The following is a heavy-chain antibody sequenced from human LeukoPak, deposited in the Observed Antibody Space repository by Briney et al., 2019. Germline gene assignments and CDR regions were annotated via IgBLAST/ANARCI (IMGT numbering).Heavy chain of an antibody. CDR2: VSPKTGRT. J-gene: IGHJ5*02. V-gene: IGHV1-8*02. Sequence: ASVIVSCTASGYTFRIHDMNWVRQAPGQGLEWMACVSPKTGRTGYAQTFQGRVYMTTNASLSTAYMELSSLRSDDTAVYFCAREFDRNDGWFAPWGQGNLVTVSS. D-gene: IGHD1-1*01. CDR3: AREFDRNDGWFAP. CDR1: GYTFRIHD.